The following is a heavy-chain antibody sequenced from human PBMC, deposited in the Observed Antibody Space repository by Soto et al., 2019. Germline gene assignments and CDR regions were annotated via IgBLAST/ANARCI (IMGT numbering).Heavy chain of an antibody. CDR1: GYTFTSYG. Sequence: AAVKVSCKASGYTFTSYGISWVRQAPGQGLEWMGWISAYNGNTNYAQKLQGRVTMTTDTSTSTAYMELRSLRSDDTAVYYCARDYGVELDXVVVVAATSYYYYGMDVWGQGTTVTVSS. D-gene: IGHD2-15*01. CDR3: ARDYGVELDXVVVVAATSYYYYGMDV. V-gene: IGHV1-18*04. CDR2: ISAYNGNT. J-gene: IGHJ6*02.